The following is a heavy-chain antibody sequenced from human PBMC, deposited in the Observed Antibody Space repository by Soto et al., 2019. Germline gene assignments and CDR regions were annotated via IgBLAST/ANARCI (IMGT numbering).Heavy chain of an antibody. CDR2: VFDSGST. CDR3: ASCLNSAGSCLRFLR. Sequence: SETLSLTCTVSGGSMSGYHWTWIRQSPGKELEFIGSVFDSGSTKSNPSLRSRVAVSMDASKNQFSLTLSSVTATDTAVYYCASCLNSAGSCLRFLRWGQGTLVTVSS. CDR1: GGSMSGYH. V-gene: IGHV4-59*01. J-gene: IGHJ1*01. D-gene: IGHD2-15*01.